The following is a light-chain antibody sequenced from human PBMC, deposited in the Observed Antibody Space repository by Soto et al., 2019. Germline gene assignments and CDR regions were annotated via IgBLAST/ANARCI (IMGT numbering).Light chain of an antibody. J-gene: IGKJ2*02. CDR1: QSISRW. Sequence: DIQMTQSPSTLSASVGDRVTITCRASQSISRWVAWYQQKPGTAPKLLIYKASSLESGVPSRFSGSGSGTEFTLTISSLQPDDFATYYCQQYGGSPCTFGQGTKLEIK. V-gene: IGKV1-5*03. CDR3: QQYGGSPCT. CDR2: KAS.